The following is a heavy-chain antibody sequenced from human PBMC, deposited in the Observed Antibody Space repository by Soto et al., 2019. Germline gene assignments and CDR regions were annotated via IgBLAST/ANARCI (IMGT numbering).Heavy chain of an antibody. CDR1: GFTFSIYW. CDR3: ARGDSTDCSNGVCSFFYNHDMDV. Sequence: PGGSLRLSCAASGFTFSIYWMSWVRQAPGKVLEWVANIKQDGSEKYYVDFAKGRFTISRDNARNSLFLQMNSLRAEDTAIYYCARGDSTDCSNGVCSFFYNHDMDVWGQGTTVTVSS. CDR2: IKQDGSEK. V-gene: IGHV3-7*03. J-gene: IGHJ6*02. D-gene: IGHD2-8*01.